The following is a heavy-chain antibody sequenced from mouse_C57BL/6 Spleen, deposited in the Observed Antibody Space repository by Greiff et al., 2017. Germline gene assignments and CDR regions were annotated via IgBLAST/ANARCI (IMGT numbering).Heavy chain of an antibody. V-gene: IGHV1-61*01. Sequence: VQLQQPGAELVRPGSSVKLSCKASGYTFTSYWMDWVKQRPGQGLEWIGNIYPSDSETNYNQKFKDKATLTVDKSSSTAYMQLSSLTSEDSAVYYCASTYYYAMDYWGQGTSVTVSS. D-gene: IGHD5-1*01. CDR2: IYPSDSET. J-gene: IGHJ4*01. CDR3: ASTYYYAMDY. CDR1: GYTFTSYW.